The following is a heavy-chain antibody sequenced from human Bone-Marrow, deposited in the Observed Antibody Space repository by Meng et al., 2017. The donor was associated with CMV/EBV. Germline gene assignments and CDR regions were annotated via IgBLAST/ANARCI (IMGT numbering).Heavy chain of an antibody. D-gene: IGHD6-19*01. J-gene: IGHJ5*02. CDR3: ACTIAVAGFDP. Sequence: GESLRLSCAASGFTFSGYSMTWVRQAPGKGLEWVSSISSSGDNISYAGSVKGRFTISRDNAKTSLYLQMNSLRAEDTALYYCACTIAVAGFDPWGQGTLVTVSS. V-gene: IGHV3-21*01. CDR1: GFTFSGYS. CDR2: ISSSGDNI.